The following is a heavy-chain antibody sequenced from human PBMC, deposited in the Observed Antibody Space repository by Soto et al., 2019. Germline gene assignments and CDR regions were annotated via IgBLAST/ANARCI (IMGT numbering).Heavy chain of an antibody. V-gene: IGHV3-23*01. J-gene: IGHJ3*02. CDR1: GFTFSSYA. Sequence: GGSLSLSCAASGFTFSSYAMSWVRQAPGKGLEWVSAISDSGSTTHYVDSVKGRFTISRDNSKNTLYLQMNSLRADDTAVYYCANHPSVVGATRHAFDIWGQGTMVTVSS. CDR2: ISDSGSTT. D-gene: IGHD2-15*01. CDR3: ANHPSVVGATRHAFDI.